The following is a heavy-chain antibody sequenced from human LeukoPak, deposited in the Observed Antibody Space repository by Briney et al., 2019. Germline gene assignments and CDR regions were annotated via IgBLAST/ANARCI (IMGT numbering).Heavy chain of an antibody. J-gene: IGHJ5*01. CDR2: IKQDGSEK. Sequence: GGSLRLSCAASGFTFSSYWMSWVRQAPGKGLEWVANIKQDGSEKNYVDSVKGRFTISRDNAKKSLYLQMNSLRDVDTAVYYCARDGVSGSPFDFWGQGARVTVST. CDR3: ARDGVSGSPFDF. CDR1: GFTFSSYW. D-gene: IGHD1-26*01. V-gene: IGHV3-7*01.